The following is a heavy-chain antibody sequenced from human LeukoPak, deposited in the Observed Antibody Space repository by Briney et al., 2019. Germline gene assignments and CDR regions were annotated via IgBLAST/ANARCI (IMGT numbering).Heavy chain of an antibody. V-gene: IGHV3-23*01. D-gene: IGHD3-10*01. CDR2: ISGSGGST. J-gene: IGHJ4*02. CDR3: AKGKGLTMVRGVIITH. Sequence: GSLRLSCAASGFTFSSYVMSWVRQAPGKGLEWVSAISGSGGSTYYADSVKGRFTISRDNSKNTLYLQMNSLRAEDTAVYYCAKGKGLTMVRGVIITHWGQGTLVTVSS. CDR1: GFTFSSYV.